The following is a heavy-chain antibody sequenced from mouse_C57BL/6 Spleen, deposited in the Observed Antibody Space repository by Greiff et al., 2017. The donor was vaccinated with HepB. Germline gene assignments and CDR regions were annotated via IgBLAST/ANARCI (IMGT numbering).Heavy chain of an antibody. CDR3: ARDAYDGYYYYAMDY. CDR2: SRNKANDYTT. D-gene: IGHD2-3*01. Sequence: EVQLVESGGGLVQSGRSLRLSCATSGFTFSDFYMEWVRQAPGKGLEWIAASRNKANDYTTEYSASVKGRFIVSRDTSQSILYLQMNALRAEDTAIYYCARDAYDGYYYYAMDYWGQGTSVTVSS. V-gene: IGHV7-1*01. J-gene: IGHJ4*01. CDR1: GFTFSDFY.